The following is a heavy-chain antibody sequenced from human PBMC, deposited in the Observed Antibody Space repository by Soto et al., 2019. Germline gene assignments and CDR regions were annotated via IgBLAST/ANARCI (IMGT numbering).Heavy chain of an antibody. D-gene: IGHD3-22*01. Sequence: GGSLRLSCTASGFTVSNNYMSWVRQAPGKGLEWVSSTYSGGSTYYADSVKGRFTMSRDNSKNRMYLQMNSLRTEDTAVYYCAKGGSGYRQTIDYWGQGTLVTVSS. V-gene: IGHV3-66*01. CDR1: GFTVSNNY. J-gene: IGHJ4*02. CDR3: AKGGSGYRQTIDY. CDR2: TYSGGST.